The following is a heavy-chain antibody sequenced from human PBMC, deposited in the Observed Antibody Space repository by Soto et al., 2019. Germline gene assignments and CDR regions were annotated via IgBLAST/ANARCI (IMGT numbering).Heavy chain of an antibody. D-gene: IGHD3-10*01. V-gene: IGHV4-59*01. CDR1: GGSISSYY. CDR2: IYYSGST. CDR3: ARGVRGASVFDP. J-gene: IGHJ5*02. Sequence: SETLALTCTVSGGSISSYYWSWIRQPPGKGLEWIGYIYYSGSTNYNPSLKSRVTISVDTSKNHFSLKLSSVTAADTAVYYCARGVRGASVFDPWGQGTLVTVSS.